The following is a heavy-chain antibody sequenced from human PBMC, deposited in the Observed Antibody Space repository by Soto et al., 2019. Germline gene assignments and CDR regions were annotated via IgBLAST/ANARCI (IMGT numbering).Heavy chain of an antibody. CDR2: ISSSSSTT. J-gene: IGHJ4*02. D-gene: IGHD3-10*01. CDR3: ARDAGSWGY. CDR1: GLTFTTYS. V-gene: IGHV3-48*02. Sequence: EVQLVESGGGLVQPGGSLRLSCAASGLTFTTYSMNWVRQAPGKGLEWVSYISSSSSTTYYADSVKGRFTISRDNAKNSLYLQMNSLRYEDTTVYYCARDAGSWGYWGQGTLLTVSS.